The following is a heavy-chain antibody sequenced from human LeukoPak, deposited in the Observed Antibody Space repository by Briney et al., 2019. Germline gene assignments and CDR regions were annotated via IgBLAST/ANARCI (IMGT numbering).Heavy chain of an antibody. CDR1: GGSISSYY. V-gene: IGHV4-59*01. D-gene: IGHD6-19*01. J-gene: IGHJ4*02. CDR2: IYYSGST. CDR3: ARGRPVVGTLDY. Sequence: SETLSLTCTVSGGSISSYYWSWIRQPPGKGLEWIGYIYYSGSTNYDPSLKSRITISVDTSKNQFSLNLSSVTAADTAVYYCARGRPVVGTLDYWGQGTLVTVSS.